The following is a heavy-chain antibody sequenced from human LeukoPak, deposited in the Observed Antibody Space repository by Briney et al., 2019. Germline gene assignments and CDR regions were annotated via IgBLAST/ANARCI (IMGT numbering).Heavy chain of an antibody. CDR3: AKGSTFGELLYRPYYFDY. CDR1: GFTFSNYW. D-gene: IGHD3-10*01. CDR2: INSDARST. Sequence: GGSLRLSCAASGFTFSNYWMHWVRQAPGKGLVWVSRINSDARSTSYADSVKGRFTISRDNAKNTLYLQMSSLRAEDTAVYYCAKGSTFGELLYRPYYFDYWGQGALVTVSS. V-gene: IGHV3-74*01. J-gene: IGHJ4*02.